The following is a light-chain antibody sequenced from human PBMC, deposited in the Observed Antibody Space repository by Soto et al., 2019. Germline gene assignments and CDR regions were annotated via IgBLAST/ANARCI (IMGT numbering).Light chain of an antibody. J-gene: IGKJ4*01. CDR2: GAS. CDR3: QQYSNWPLT. CDR1: QSVSTK. Sequence: EIVMTQSPATLSVSPGERATLSCRASQSVSTKLAWYQQKPGQAPRLLIYGASTRATGISARFSGSGSGTEFTLTISSLQSEDFAVYYCQQYSNWPLTFGGGTKVEIK. V-gene: IGKV3-15*01.